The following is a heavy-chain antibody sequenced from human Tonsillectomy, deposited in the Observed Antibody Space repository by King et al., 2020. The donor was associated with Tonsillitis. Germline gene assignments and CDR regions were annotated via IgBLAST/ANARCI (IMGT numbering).Heavy chain of an antibody. CDR2: IYYSGTT. J-gene: IGHJ5*02. CDR1: GDSVSSGSYN. D-gene: IGHD3-10*01. Sequence: QLQESGPGLVKPSETLSLTCNVSGDSVSSGSYNWAWIRQPPGKGPEWIGYIYYSGTTNYNPSLKSRVTISIDTSKNQFSLKLTSVTAADTAVYYCARERRVPNWFDPWGQGALVTVSS. CDR3: ARERRVPNWFDP. V-gene: IGHV4-61*01.